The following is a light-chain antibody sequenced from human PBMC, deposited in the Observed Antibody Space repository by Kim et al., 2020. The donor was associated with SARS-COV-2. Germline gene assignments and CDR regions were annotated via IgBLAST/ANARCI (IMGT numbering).Light chain of an antibody. CDR2: AAS. CDR1: QGVSNY. J-gene: IGKJ1*01. CDR3: QKYNSAPQT. V-gene: IGKV1-27*01. Sequence: ASVGDRVTITCRASQGVSNYLAWYQQKPGKVPKLLIYAASTLQSGVPSRFSGSGSGTDFTLTISSLQPEDVATYYCQKYNSAPQTFGQGTKVDIK.